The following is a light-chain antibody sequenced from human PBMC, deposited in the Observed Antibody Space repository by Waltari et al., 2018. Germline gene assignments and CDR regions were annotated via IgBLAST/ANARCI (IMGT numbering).Light chain of an antibody. V-gene: IGLV2-23*02. Sequence: QSALTQPASVSGTPGQSITISCTGTTSDVGNYDLVSWYQQHPGKAPKLLICAVIKRPLGVSSRFSGAKSGNTASLTISGLQAEDEADYYCCSYAGRGTYVFGSGTKVTVL. J-gene: IGLJ1*01. CDR1: TSDVGNYDL. CDR2: AVI. CDR3: CSYAGRGTYV.